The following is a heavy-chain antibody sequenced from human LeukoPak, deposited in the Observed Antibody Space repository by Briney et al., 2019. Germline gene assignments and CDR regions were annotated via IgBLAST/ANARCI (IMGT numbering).Heavy chain of an antibody. V-gene: IGHV1-2*02. Sequence: ASVKVSCKASGYTFTGYYMHWVRQAPGQGLEWMGWINPNSGGTNYAQKFQGRVTMTRDTFISTAYMELSRLRSEDTAVYYCARSLWFGELAGDYWGQGTLVTVSS. CDR3: ARSLWFGELAGDY. CDR1: GYTFTGYY. D-gene: IGHD3-10*01. J-gene: IGHJ4*02. CDR2: INPNSGGT.